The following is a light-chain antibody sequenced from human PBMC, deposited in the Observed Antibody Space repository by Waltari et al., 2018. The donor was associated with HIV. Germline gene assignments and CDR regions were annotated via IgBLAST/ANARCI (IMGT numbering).Light chain of an antibody. J-gene: IGKJ2*01. CDR1: RGIRND. CDR2: TAF. CDR3: LQYNNYPFT. Sequence: DIQMPQSLSSLSAFVGDRVTITARASRGIRNDLGWYQQKQAQAPKRLIYTAFTLQSGVTSRFSGSGSESDFTLTSSNLQPDDFATCYCLQYNNYPFTFGQGTKLEIK. V-gene: IGKV1-17*02.